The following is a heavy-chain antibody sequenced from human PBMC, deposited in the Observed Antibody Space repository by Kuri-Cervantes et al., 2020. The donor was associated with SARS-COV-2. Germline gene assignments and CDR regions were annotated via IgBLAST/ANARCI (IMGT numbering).Heavy chain of an antibody. D-gene: IGHD3-22*01. CDR1: GGSFSGYY. Sequence: SQTLSLTCAVYGGSFSGYYWSWIRQPPGKGLEWIGEINHSGSTNYNPSLKSRVTISVDTSKNQFSLKLSSVTAADTAVYYCARDMKAEYYYDSSGYYGYWGQGTLVTVSS. CDR2: INHSGST. CDR3: ARDMKAEYYYDSSGYYGY. J-gene: IGHJ4*02. V-gene: IGHV4-34*01.